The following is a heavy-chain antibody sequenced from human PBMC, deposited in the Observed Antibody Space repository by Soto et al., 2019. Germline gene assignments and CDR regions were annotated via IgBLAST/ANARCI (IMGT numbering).Heavy chain of an antibody. CDR3: AKDRITGTRRSYDAFDI. CDR2: ISGSGGST. Sequence: GGSLRLSCAASGFTFSSYAMSWVRQAPGKGLEWVSAISGSGGSTYYADSVKGRFTISRDNSKNTLYLQMNSLRAEDTAVYYCAKDRITGTRRSYDAFDIWGQGTMVTVSS. J-gene: IGHJ3*02. CDR1: GFTFSSYA. V-gene: IGHV3-23*01. D-gene: IGHD1-7*01.